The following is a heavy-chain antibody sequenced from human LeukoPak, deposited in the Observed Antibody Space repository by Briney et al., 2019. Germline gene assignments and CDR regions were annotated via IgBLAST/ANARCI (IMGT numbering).Heavy chain of an antibody. CDR2: MNEDGSKK. V-gene: IGHV3-7*01. CDR1: GFTVSSNY. Sequence: GGSLRLSCAASGFTVSSNYMSWVRQAPGKGLEWVANMNEDGSKKYYVDSVKGRFTISRDNAKNSLYLQMNSLRAEDTAVYYCATDGPSPGRNYHGVGVWGQGTTVTVSS. J-gene: IGHJ6*02. D-gene: IGHD3-10*01. CDR3: ATDGPSPGRNYHGVGV.